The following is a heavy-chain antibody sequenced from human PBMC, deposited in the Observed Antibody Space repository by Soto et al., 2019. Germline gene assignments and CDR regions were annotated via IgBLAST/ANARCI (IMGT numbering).Heavy chain of an antibody. J-gene: IGHJ6*02. CDR3: ARRDFYCRGRNCFSGDYAMDV. D-gene: IGHD2-15*01. CDR2: ISFDGKNI. CDR1: GFTFSICA. Sequence: QVQLVESGGGVVQPGSSLRLSCTASGFTFSICAMHWVRQAPGKGLEWVSIISFDGKNIDYARSVRGGFTISRDNSQNTLYLQMDSLRTEDTAVYYCARRDFYCRGRNCFSGDYAMDVWGQGTTVTVSS. V-gene: IGHV3-30*04.